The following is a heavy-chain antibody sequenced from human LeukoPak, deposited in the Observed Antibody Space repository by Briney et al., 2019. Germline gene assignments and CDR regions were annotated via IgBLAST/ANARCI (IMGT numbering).Heavy chain of an antibody. CDR1: GYTFTDYY. CDR2: INPNSGGT. D-gene: IGHD3-9*01. J-gene: IGHJ4*02. CDR3: ARSPDILTGENFDY. V-gene: IGHV1-2*02. Sequence: GASVTVSCKTSGYTFTDYYMHWVRQAPGQGLEWMGWINPNSGGTNYAQKFYARVTMTRDTSISTAYMELSRLRSDDTAVFYCARSPDILTGENFDYWGQGTLVTVSS.